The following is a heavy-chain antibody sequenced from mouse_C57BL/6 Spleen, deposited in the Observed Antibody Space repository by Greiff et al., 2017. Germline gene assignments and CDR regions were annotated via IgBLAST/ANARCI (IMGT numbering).Heavy chain of an antibody. Sequence: VKLMESGAELARPGASVKLSCKASGYTFTSYGISWVKQRTGQGLEWIGEIYPRSGNTYYNEKFKGKATLTADKSSSTAYMELRSLTSEDSAVYFCAREGITTVVAEAMDYWGQGTSVTVSS. CDR3: AREGITTVVAEAMDY. CDR1: GYTFTSYG. J-gene: IGHJ4*01. D-gene: IGHD1-1*01. CDR2: IYPRSGNT. V-gene: IGHV1-81*01.